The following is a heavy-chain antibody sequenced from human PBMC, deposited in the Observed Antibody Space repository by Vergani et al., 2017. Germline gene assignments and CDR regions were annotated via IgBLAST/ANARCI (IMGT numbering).Heavy chain of an antibody. CDR1: GYTFTRYA. D-gene: IGHD4-11*01. V-gene: IGHV7-4-1*02. CDR2: INTNTGDP. J-gene: IGHJ6*02. CDR3: AKDPSSPTVTSDYYYYYGMDV. Sequence: QVQLVQSGSELKKPGASVKLSCKASGYTFTRYALSWVRQAPGQGLEWLGWINTNTGDPTYAQAFRGRFVFSLDTSVSTAFLQISSLKAEDTAVYYCAKDPSSPTVTSDYYYYYGMDVWGQGTTVTVSS.